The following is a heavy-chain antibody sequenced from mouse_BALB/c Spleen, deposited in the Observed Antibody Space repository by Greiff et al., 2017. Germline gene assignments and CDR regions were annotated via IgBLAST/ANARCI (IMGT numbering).Heavy chain of an antibody. D-gene: IGHD2-1*01. V-gene: IGHV1S127*01. Sequence: QVQLQQPGAELVKPGASVKMSCKASGYTFTSYWMHWVKQRPGQGLEWIGVIDPSDSYTSYNQKFKGKATLTVDTSSSTAYMQLSSLTSEDSAVYYCTMDGNYGWFAYWGQGTLVTVSA. CDR3: TMDGNYGWFAY. CDR1: GYTFTSYW. J-gene: IGHJ3*01. CDR2: IDPSDSYT.